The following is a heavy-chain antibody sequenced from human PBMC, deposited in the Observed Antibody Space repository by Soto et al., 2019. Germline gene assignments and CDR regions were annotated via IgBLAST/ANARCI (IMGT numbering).Heavy chain of an antibody. V-gene: IGHV3-23*01. J-gene: IGHJ5*02. Sequence: EVVLLESGGGLEQPGGSLRLSCAASGFIFENFGMSWVRQAPGKGLEWISSISGSGFKKYYADSVKGRFTISRDNSKSTVYLELNNLSAEDTAVYHCAKNQGVELVPLATVDWFDPWGQGSVVTVPS. CDR3: AKNQGVELVPLATVDWFDP. CDR1: GFIFENFG. D-gene: IGHD1-26*01. CDR2: ISGSGFKK.